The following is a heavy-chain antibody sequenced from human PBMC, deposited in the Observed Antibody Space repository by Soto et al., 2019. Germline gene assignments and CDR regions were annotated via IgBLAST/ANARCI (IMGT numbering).Heavy chain of an antibody. D-gene: IGHD1-26*01. CDR2: IYYSGST. CDR1: GGSISSYY. Sequence: SETLSLTCTVSGGSISSYYWSWIRQPPGKGLEWIGYIYYSGSTNYNPSLKSRVTISVDTSKNQFSLKLSSVTAADTAVYYCARAERSNWFDPWGQGTLVTVSS. J-gene: IGHJ5*02. V-gene: IGHV4-59*01. CDR3: ARAERSNWFDP.